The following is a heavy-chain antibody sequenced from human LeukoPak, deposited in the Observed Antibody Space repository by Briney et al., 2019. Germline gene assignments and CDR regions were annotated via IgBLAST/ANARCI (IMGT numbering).Heavy chain of an antibody. J-gene: IGHJ3*02. CDR1: GGSIPSGTYY. CDR3: AKDREYCTSPTCYQAFDI. V-gene: IGHV4-61*02. CDR2: IHSSGST. Sequence: SETLSLTCTVSGGSIPSGTYYWSWIRQPAGEGLEWIGRIHSSGSTSYSPSLKSRVTISLDTSKNQFSLELSSVTAADTAVYYCAKDREYCTSPTCYQAFDIWGQGTMVTVSS. D-gene: IGHD2-2*01.